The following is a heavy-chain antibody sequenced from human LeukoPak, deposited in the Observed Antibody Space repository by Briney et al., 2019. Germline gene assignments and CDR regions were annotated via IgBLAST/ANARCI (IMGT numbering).Heavy chain of an antibody. Sequence: ASVMVSCKASGYTFTSYAMHWVRQAPGQRLEWMGWINAGNGNTKYSQKFQGRVTITRDTSASTAYMELSSLRSEDTAVYYCARAPRYYDSSPDAFDIWGQGTMVTVSS. CDR1: GYTFTSYA. CDR2: INAGNGNT. V-gene: IGHV1-3*01. J-gene: IGHJ3*02. D-gene: IGHD3-22*01. CDR3: ARAPRYYDSSPDAFDI.